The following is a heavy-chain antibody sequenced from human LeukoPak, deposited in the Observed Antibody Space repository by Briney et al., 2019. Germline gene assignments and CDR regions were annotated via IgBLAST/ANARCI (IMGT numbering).Heavy chain of an antibody. V-gene: IGHV1-2*02. Sequence: EASVTVSFTASGYTFTVYYMHWVRQAPGQGLEWMGWINPNSGGTNYAQQFQGRLTMTRDTSISTAYMELSRLRSDDTAVYYCARVKTMIIVVSLFDYWGQGTLVTVSS. CDR3: ARVKTMIIVVSLFDY. CDR2: INPNSGGT. D-gene: IGHD3-22*01. J-gene: IGHJ4*02. CDR1: GYTFTVYY.